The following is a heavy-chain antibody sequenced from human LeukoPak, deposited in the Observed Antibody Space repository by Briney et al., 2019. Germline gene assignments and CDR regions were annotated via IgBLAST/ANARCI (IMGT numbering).Heavy chain of an antibody. CDR1: GGSFSGYY. CDR2: INHSGST. D-gene: IGHD4-23*01. Sequence: SETLSLTCAVYGGSFSGYYWSWIRQPPGKGLEWIGEINHSGSTNYNPSLKGRVTISVDTSKNQFSLKLSSVTAADTAVYYCARDRVVTYGMDVWGQGTTVTVSS. J-gene: IGHJ6*02. CDR3: ARDRVVTYGMDV. V-gene: IGHV4-34*01.